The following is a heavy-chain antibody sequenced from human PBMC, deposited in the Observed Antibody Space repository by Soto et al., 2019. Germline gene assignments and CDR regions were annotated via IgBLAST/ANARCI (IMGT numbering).Heavy chain of an antibody. D-gene: IGHD5-18*01. J-gene: IGHJ4*02. Sequence: GGSLRLSCAASGFTFSSYAMHWVRQAPGKGLEWVAVISYDGSNKYYADSVKGRFTISRDNSKNTLYLQMNSLRAEDTAVYYCARDFSKRWLQLSFDYWGQGTLVTV. CDR1: GFTFSSYA. CDR3: ARDFSKRWLQLSFDY. CDR2: ISYDGSNK. V-gene: IGHV3-30-3*01.